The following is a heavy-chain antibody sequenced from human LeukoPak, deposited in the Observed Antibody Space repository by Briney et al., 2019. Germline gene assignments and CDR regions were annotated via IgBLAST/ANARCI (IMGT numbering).Heavy chain of an antibody. J-gene: IGHJ4*02. Sequence: PGGSLRLSCAASGFTFSSYSMNWVRQAPGKGLEWVSSISSRSSYIYYADSVKGRFTISRDNAENSLYLQMDSLRAEDTAVYYCARTRGTNWNRGSFDYWGQGTLVTVSS. CDR1: GFTFSSYS. V-gene: IGHV3-21*01. D-gene: IGHD1-20*01. CDR2: ISSRSSYI. CDR3: ARTRGTNWNRGSFDY.